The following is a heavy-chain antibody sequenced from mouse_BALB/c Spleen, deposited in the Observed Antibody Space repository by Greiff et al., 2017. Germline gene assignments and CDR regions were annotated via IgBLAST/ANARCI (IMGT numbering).Heavy chain of an antibody. CDR2: ISSGSSTI. D-gene: IGHD2-4*01. V-gene: IGHV5-12-1*01. J-gene: IGHJ3*01. CDR3: ARQGYDYDEIAY. Sequence: EVMLVESGGGLVKPGGSLKLSCAASGFAFSSYDMSWVRQTPEKRLEWVAYISSGSSTIYYPDTVKGRFTISRDNAKNTLYLQMSSLKSEDTAMYYCARQGYDYDEIAYWGQGTLVTVSA. CDR1: GFAFSSYD.